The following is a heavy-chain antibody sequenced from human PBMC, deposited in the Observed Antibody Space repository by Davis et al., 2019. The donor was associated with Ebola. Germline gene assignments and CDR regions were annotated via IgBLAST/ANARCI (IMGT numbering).Heavy chain of an antibody. V-gene: IGHV3-30-3*01. CDR3: ARAEDIVLTVYGEYGMDV. Sequence: GESLKISCIASVFTTYWMHWVRQAPGKGLEWVAVISYDGSNNYYADSVKGRFPISRDNSKNTLYLQMNSLRAEDTAVYYCARAEDIVLTVYGEYGMDVWGQGTTVTVSS. CDR1: VFTTYW. D-gene: IGHD2-8*01. CDR2: ISYDGSNN. J-gene: IGHJ6*02.